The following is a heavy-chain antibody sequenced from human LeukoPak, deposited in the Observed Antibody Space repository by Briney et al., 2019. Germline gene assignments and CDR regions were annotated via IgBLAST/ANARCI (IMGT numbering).Heavy chain of an antibody. CDR3: ARKNGLDY. V-gene: IGHV3-21*01. CDR2: ISSSSSYI. CDR1: GFTFTSHT. J-gene: IGHJ4*02. Sequence: GGSLRLSCTASGFTFTSHTMNWVRQAPGKGLEWVSSISSSSSYIYYADSVKGRFTISRDNAKNSLYLQMNSLRAEDTAVYYCARKNGLDYWGQGTLVTVSS.